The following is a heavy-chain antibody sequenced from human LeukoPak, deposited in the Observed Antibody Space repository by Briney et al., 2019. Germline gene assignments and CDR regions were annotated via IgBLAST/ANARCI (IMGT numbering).Heavy chain of an antibody. J-gene: IGHJ4*02. V-gene: IGHV3-23*01. CDR3: AKEEGWGVNVFDY. CDR2: ISGNGGST. D-gene: IGHD3-10*01. Sequence: PGGSLRLSCATSQFNFNKFGMTWVRQAPGKGLEWVSSISGNGGSTQYADSVQGRFAISRDNSRNTLYLQMNSLSAEDTAVYYCAKEEGWGVNVFDYWGQGTLVTVSS. CDR1: QFNFNKFG.